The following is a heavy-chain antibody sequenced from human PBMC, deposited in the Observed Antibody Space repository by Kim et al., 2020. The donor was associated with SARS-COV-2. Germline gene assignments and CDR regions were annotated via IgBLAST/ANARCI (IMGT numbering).Heavy chain of an antibody. CDR2: INHSGST. D-gene: IGHD6-6*01. J-gene: IGHJ6*03. CDR1: GGSFSGYY. Sequence: SETLSLTCAVYGGSFSGYYWSWIRQPPGKGLEWIGEINHSGSTNYNPSLKSRVTISVDTSKNQFSLKLSSVTAADTAVYYCARGRGIAARYYYYMDVWGKGTTVTVSS. CDR3: ARGRGIAARYYYYMDV. V-gene: IGHV4-34*01.